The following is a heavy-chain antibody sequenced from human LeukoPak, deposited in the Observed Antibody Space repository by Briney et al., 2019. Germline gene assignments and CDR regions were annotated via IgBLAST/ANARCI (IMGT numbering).Heavy chain of an antibody. V-gene: IGHV3-9*01. CDR1: GFTFDVYA. D-gene: IGHD3-3*01. CDR3: AKDNITIFGVAPETYYYYYIDV. CDR2: ISWNGGSI. J-gene: IGHJ6*03. Sequence: GESLTLSCAASGFTFDVYAMHWVRQPPGKGLEWVSDISWNGGSIGYADSVKGRFTISKDNAKNSLYLQMNSLRGEDTALYYCAKDNITIFGVAPETYYYYYIDVWGKGNTVTVSS.